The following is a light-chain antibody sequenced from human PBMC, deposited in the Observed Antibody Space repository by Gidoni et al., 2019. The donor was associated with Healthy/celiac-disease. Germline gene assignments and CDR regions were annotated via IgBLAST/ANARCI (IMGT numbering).Light chain of an antibody. CDR1: QSVLYSSNNKNY. V-gene: IGKV4-1*01. CDR3: QQYYSTHT. Sequence: DIVMTQSPDSLAVSLGERATINCKSSQSVLYSSNNKNYLAWYQQKPGQPPKLLIYWASTRESGVPDRFSGSGPGTDFTLTISSLQAEDVAVYYCQQYYSTHTFXQXTKLXIK. J-gene: IGKJ2*01. CDR2: WAS.